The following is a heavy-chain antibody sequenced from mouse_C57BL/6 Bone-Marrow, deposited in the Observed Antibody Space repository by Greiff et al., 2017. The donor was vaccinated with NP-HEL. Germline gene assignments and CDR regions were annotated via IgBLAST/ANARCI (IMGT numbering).Heavy chain of an antibody. CDR3: AREGDSSGYYYAMDY. J-gene: IGHJ4*01. D-gene: IGHD3-2*02. Sequence: EVKLMESEGGLVQPGSSMKLSCTASGFTFSDYYMAWVRQVPEKGLEWVANINYDGSSTYYLDSLKSRFIISRDNAKNILYLQMSSLKSEDTATYYCAREGDSSGYYYAMDYWGQGTSVTVSS. CDR1: GFTFSDYY. CDR2: INYDGSST. V-gene: IGHV5-16*01.